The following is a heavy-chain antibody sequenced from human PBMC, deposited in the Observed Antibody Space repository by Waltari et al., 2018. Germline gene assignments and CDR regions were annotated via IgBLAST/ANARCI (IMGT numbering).Heavy chain of an antibody. CDR2: ISFDGLDK. D-gene: IGHD2-15*01. CDR1: GFSLSNYG. CDR3: AKANRHSGQDNWFDP. Sequence: QGQLVESGGGVVQPGRSLRLTCTASGFSLSNYGMNWVRQAPGKGLEWVAVISFDGLDKRYADSVKGRFTISRDNSKNTLFLELNSLTTDDTGVYFCAKANRHSGQDNWFDPWGHGAPVTVSS. V-gene: IGHV3-30*18. J-gene: IGHJ5*02.